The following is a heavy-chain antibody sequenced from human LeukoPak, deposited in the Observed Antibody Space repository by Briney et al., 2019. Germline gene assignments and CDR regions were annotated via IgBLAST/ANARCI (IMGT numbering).Heavy chain of an antibody. CDR2: ISGSDGST. D-gene: IGHD5-12*01. CDR1: GFTFSSYA. V-gene: IGHV3-23*01. CDR3: ARDGRVATIWAFDI. J-gene: IGHJ3*02. Sequence: PGGSLRLSCAASGFTFSSYAMSWVRQAPGKGLEWVSVISGSDGSTYYADSVKGRFTISRDISKNTLYLQMTSLRAEDTAVYYCARDGRVATIWAFDIWGQGTMVTVSS.